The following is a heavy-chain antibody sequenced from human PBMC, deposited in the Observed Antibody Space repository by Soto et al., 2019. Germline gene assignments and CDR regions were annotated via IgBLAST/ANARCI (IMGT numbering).Heavy chain of an antibody. CDR3: ARGQEYCSSTSCLGGANPL. D-gene: IGHD2-2*01. Sequence: QVKLVQSGAEVKKPGASVKFSGKASGYTFTSYGISWVRQAPGQGLERMGWISAYNGNTNYAQKLQGRVTMTTDTSTSTAYMELRSLRSDDTAVYYCARGQEYCSSTSCLGGANPLWGQGTLVTVSS. V-gene: IGHV1-18*01. CDR2: ISAYNGNT. J-gene: IGHJ4*02. CDR1: GYTFTSYG.